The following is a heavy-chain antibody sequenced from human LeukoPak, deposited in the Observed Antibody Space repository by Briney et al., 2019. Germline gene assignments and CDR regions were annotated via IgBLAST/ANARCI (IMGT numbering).Heavy chain of an antibody. V-gene: IGHV1-8*01. D-gene: IGHD3-3*01. Sequence: GASVKVSCKASGYTFTSYDINWVRQATGQGLEWMGWMNPNRGNTGYAQKFQGRVTMTRNTSISTAYMELSSLRSEDTAVYYCARGHRGDFWSGYYYWFDPWGQGTLVTVSS. J-gene: IGHJ5*02. CDR1: GYTFTSYD. CDR2: MNPNRGNT. CDR3: ARGHRGDFWSGYYYWFDP.